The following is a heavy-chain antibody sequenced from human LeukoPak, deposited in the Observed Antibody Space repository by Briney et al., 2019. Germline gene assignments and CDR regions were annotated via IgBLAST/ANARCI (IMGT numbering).Heavy chain of an antibody. CDR1: GGSISSYY. J-gene: IGHJ5*02. Sequence: SETLSLTCTVSGGSISSYYWSWIRQPPGKGLEWIGYIYYSGSTNYNPSLKSRVTISVDTSKNQFSLKLSSVTAADTAVYYCARDRADYGDYLDWFDPWSQGTLVTVSS. CDR3: ARDRADYGDYLDWFDP. D-gene: IGHD4-17*01. V-gene: IGHV4-59*01. CDR2: IYYSGST.